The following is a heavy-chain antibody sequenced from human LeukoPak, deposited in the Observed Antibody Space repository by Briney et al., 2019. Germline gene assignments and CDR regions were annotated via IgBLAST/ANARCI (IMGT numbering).Heavy chain of an antibody. CDR2: FDDSGST. V-gene: IGHV4-4*07. CDR3: ARGQSHFDY. CDR1: GTSISAYS. Sequence: SETLSLTCNVSGTSISAYSWNWIRQSAGKGLEWIGRFDDSGSTSYNPSFKSRVTMSPDTSKNQFSLNLRSLTAADTAVYFCARGQSHFDYWGQGTLVTVSS. J-gene: IGHJ4*02.